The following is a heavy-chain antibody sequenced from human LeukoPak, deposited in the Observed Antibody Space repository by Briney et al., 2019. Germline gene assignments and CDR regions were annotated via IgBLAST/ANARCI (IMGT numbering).Heavy chain of an antibody. CDR3: AREYSGTYHSYYYYMDV. CDR2: FNPHSGVT. CDR1: GYTFTSYY. V-gene: IGHV1-2*02. D-gene: IGHD3-10*01. J-gene: IGHJ6*03. Sequence: ASVKVSCKASGYTFTSYYMHWVRQAPGQGLEWMGWFNPHSGVTKYAQKFLGRVTMTRDTSISTAYMELSRLRSDDTAVYYCAREYSGTYHSYYYYMDVWGKGTTVIISS.